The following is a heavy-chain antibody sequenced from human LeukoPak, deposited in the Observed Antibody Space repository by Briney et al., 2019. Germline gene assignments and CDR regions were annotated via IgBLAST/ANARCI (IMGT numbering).Heavy chain of an antibody. Sequence: PSETLSLTCAVYGGSFSGYYWSWIRQPPGKGLEWIGEINHSGSTNYNPSLKSRVTISVDTSKNQFSLKLSSVTAADTAVYYCARVPYYDILTVVLRGGYFDYWGQGTLVTVPS. CDR1: GGSFSGYY. CDR3: ARVPYYDILTVVLRGGYFDY. CDR2: INHSGST. D-gene: IGHD3-9*01. V-gene: IGHV4-34*01. J-gene: IGHJ4*02.